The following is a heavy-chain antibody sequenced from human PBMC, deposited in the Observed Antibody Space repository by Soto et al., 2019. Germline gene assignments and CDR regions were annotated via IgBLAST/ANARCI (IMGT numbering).Heavy chain of an antibody. D-gene: IGHD2-2*01. CDR1: GGSISSSSYY. CDR3: ARLGDIVVVPAAIGWFDP. CDR2: IYYSGST. V-gene: IGHV4-39*01. Sequence: SETLSLTCTVSGGSISSSSYYWGWIRQPPGKGLEWIGSIYYSGSTYYNPSLKSRVTISVDTSKNQFSLKLSSVTAADTAVYYCARLGDIVVVPAAIGWFDPWGQGTLVTVSS. J-gene: IGHJ5*02.